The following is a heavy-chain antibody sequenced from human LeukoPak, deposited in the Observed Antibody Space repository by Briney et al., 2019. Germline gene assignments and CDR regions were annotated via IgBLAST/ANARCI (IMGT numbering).Heavy chain of an antibody. Sequence: GGSLRLSCAASGFTFDDCAVTWVRQAPGKGLEWVSGINWNGDTPSYADSVKGRFTISRDNAKNSLSLQMNSLRAEDTAFYYCARVGNSGSFYYFDCWGQGTLVTVSS. CDR3: ARVGNSGSFYYFDC. CDR2: INWNGDTP. D-gene: IGHD1-26*01. CDR1: GFTFDDCA. J-gene: IGHJ4*02. V-gene: IGHV3-20*04.